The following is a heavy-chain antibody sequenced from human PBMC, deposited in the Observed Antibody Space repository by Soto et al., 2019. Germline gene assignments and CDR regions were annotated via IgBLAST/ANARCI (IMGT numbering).Heavy chain of an antibody. CDR3: ARQRRGTWYYFDH. J-gene: IGHJ4*02. CDR2: INPNADKT. CDR1: GYTFNTYD. D-gene: IGHD3-16*01. Sequence: VQLVQSGAEVKKPGASVKVYCKTSGYTFNTYDINWVRPATGQGLAWMGWINPNADKTGFAQKFQGRVTMTRDTSINTVYMELNNLRSEDTAVYYCARQRRGTWYYFDHWGQGTLVTVSS. V-gene: IGHV1-8*01.